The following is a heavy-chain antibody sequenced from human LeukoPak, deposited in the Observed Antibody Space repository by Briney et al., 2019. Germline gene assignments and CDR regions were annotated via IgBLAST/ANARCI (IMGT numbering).Heavy chain of an antibody. D-gene: IGHD3-3*01. CDR1: GFTFSSYE. CDR2: ISSSGSTI. Sequence: GGSLRLSCAASGFTFSSYEMNWVRQAPGKGLEWVSYISSSGSTIYYADSVKGRFTISRYNAKNSLYLQMNSLRAEDTAVYYCATLYYDFWSGWFDPWGQGTLVTVSS. V-gene: IGHV3-48*03. CDR3: ATLYYDFWSGWFDP. J-gene: IGHJ5*02.